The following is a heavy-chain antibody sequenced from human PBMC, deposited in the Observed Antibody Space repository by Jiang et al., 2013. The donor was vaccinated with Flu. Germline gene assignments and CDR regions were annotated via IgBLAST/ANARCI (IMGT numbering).Heavy chain of an antibody. CDR3: AHTSAYVVLLDY. V-gene: IGHV2-5*02. Sequence: KPTQTLTLTCTFSGFSLSSGVGVGWVRQPPGEGPRRSALQSFIGSDDKRYSPALKSRLTITKDTSKNQVVLTMTNMDSVDTGTYYCAHTSAYVVLLDYWGQGTLVTVSS. D-gene: IGHD5-12*01. CDR2: FIGSDDK. J-gene: IGHJ4*02. CDR1: GFSLSSGVG.